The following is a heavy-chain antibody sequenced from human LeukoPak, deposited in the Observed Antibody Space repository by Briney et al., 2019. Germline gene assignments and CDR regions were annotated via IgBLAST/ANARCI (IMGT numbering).Heavy chain of an antibody. J-gene: IGHJ5*02. CDR1: GGSISSYY. D-gene: IGHD4-11*01. CDR3: ARDLPTTVTTGWFDP. CDR2: IYTSGST. Sequence: PSETLSLTCTVSGGSISSYYWSWIRQPAGKGLEWIGRIYTSGSTNYNPSLKSRVTMSVDTSKNQSSLKLSSVTAADTAVYYCARDLPTTVTTGWFDPWGQGTLVTVSS. V-gene: IGHV4-4*07.